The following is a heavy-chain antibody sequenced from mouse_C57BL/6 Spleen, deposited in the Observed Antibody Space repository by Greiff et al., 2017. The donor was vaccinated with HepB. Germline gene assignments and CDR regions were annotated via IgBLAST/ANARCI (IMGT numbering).Heavy chain of an antibody. CDR1: GFTFSSYA. CDR3: ARDSYYSNYLWYFDV. V-gene: IGHV5-4*01. D-gene: IGHD2-5*01. CDR2: ISDGGSYT. Sequence: EVQVVESGGGLVKPGGSLKLSCAASGFTFSSYAMSWVRQTPEKRLEWVATISDGGSYTYYPDNVKGRFTISRDNAKNNLYLQMSHLKSEDTAMYYCARDSYYSNYLWYFDVWGTGTTVTVSS. J-gene: IGHJ1*03.